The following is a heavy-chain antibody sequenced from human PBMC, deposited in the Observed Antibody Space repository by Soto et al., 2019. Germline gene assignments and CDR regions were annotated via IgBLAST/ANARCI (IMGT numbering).Heavy chain of an antibody. Sequence: QLQLQESGPGLVKPSETLSLTCTVSGGSISSNSYFWGWIRQPPGKGLEWIGTIYYSGSTYYNPSLKSRVTISVDTSKNQFSLKLSSVTAADTAVYYCARRSGSYYFDYWGQGTLVTVSS. CDR2: IYYSGST. CDR3: ARRSGSYYFDY. V-gene: IGHV4-39*01. D-gene: IGHD6-19*01. J-gene: IGHJ4*02. CDR1: GGSISSNSYF.